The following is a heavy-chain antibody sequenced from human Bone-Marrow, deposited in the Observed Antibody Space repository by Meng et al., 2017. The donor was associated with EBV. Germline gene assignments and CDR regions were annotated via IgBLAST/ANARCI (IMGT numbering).Heavy chain of an antibody. CDR2: LLPMVGAP. Sequence: QEQLPRGGAELKKAGSSVKVSGRTSGGICGSDAVSWVRQAPGQGLEWMGVLLPMVGAPHDAQKFQGRVTIIADESTSTHSMQLNSLRSEDTAMYYCASESGRGFTPDYWGQGTLVTVFS. D-gene: IGHD3-10*01. CDR1: GGICGSDA. CDR3: ASESGRGFTPDY. J-gene: IGHJ4*02. V-gene: IGHV1-69*01.